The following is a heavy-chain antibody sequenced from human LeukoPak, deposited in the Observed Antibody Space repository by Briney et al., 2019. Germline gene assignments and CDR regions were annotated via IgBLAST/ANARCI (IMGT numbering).Heavy chain of an antibody. Sequence: SEALSLTCAVSGGSFSGYYWTCVRQPPGKGLEWIGEINHSGSTNYNPSLKSRVTLSVDTSKNQFSLKVKSVTAADTAVYYCARGPRYRSGRGPLDYWGQGTLVTVSS. CDR3: ARGPRYRSGRGPLDY. J-gene: IGHJ4*02. V-gene: IGHV4-34*01. D-gene: IGHD6-19*01. CDR2: INHSGST. CDR1: GGSFSGYY.